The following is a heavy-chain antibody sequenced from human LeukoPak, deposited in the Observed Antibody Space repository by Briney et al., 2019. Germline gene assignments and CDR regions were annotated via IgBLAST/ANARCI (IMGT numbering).Heavy chain of an antibody. V-gene: IGHV1-2*02. CDR3: ARHLTVGIAVAGRMGY. CDR1: GYTFTGYY. D-gene: IGHD6-19*01. J-gene: IGHJ4*02. CDR2: INPNSGGT. Sequence: ASVKVSCKASGYTFTGYYMHWVRQAPGQGLEWMGWINPNSGGTNYAQKFQGRVTMTRDTSISTAYMELSRLRSDDTAVYYCARHLTVGIAVAGRMGYWGQGTLVTVSS.